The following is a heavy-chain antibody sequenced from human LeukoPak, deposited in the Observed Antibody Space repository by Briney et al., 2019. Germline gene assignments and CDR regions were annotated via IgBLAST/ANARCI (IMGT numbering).Heavy chain of an antibody. V-gene: IGHV1-46*01. D-gene: IGHD1-7*01. CDR2: INPSGGST. CDR3: ARGWIDWNYAGGWFDP. Sequence: ASVKVSNKASGYTFTSYYMHWVRQAPGQGLEWMGIINPSGGSTSYAQKFQGRVTMTRDTSTSTVYMELSSLRSEDTAVYYCARGWIDWNYAGGWFDPWGQGTLVTVSS. CDR1: GYTFTSYY. J-gene: IGHJ5*02.